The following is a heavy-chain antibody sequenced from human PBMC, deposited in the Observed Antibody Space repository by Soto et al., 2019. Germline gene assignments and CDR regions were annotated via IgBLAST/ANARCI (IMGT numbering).Heavy chain of an antibody. CDR1: LSGLP. CDR3: AAGVTTFDY. Sequence: LSGLPMHWVRQAPGKGLEWMGSLDYEEGERSFAHRFQGRLTVTEDTSTDTAYMELSSLMSEDTAVYYCAAGVTTFDYWGQGTLVTVSS. CDR2: LDYEEGER. D-gene: IGHD4-17*01. V-gene: IGHV1-24*01. J-gene: IGHJ4*02.